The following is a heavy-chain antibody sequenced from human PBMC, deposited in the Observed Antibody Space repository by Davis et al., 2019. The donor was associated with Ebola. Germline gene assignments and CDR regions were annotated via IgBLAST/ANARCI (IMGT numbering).Heavy chain of an antibody. CDR3: ARDLLVGATSH. J-gene: IGHJ4*02. CDR1: GYTFTSYY. D-gene: IGHD1-26*01. Sequence: ASVKVSCKASGYTFTSYYMHWVRQAPGQGLEWMGRINPNSGGTNYAQKLQGRVTMTTDTSTSTAYMELRSLRSDDTAVYYCARDLLVGATSHWGQGTLVTVSS. V-gene: IGHV1-2*06. CDR2: INPNSGGT.